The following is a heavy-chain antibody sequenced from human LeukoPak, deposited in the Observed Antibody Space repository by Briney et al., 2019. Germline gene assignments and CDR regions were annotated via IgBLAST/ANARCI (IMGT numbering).Heavy chain of an antibody. Sequence: GGSLRLSCAASGFTFSDYYMSWIRQAPGKGLEWVSYISSSGSTIYYADSVKGRFTISRDNAKNSLYLQMNSLRAEGTAVYYCARVPTRGYSYGFDYWGQGTLVTVSS. V-gene: IGHV3-11*01. CDR1: GFTFSDYY. CDR2: ISSSGSTI. J-gene: IGHJ4*02. D-gene: IGHD5-18*01. CDR3: ARVPTRGYSYGFDY.